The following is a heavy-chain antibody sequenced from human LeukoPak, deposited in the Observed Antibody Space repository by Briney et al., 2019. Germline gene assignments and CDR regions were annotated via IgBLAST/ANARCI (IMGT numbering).Heavy chain of an antibody. D-gene: IGHD6-19*01. V-gene: IGHV1-2*02. CDR3: ARAYSSGWYGSTDY. Sequence: ASVKVSCKASGYTFNDYYIHWVRQAPGQGREWMGWIYPNNGGTNYAQKFQGRVTMTRDTSIGTAYMELSRLRSADTAVYYCARAYSSGWYGSTDYWGQGTLVTVSS. CDR2: IYPNNGGT. J-gene: IGHJ4*02. CDR1: GYTFNDYY.